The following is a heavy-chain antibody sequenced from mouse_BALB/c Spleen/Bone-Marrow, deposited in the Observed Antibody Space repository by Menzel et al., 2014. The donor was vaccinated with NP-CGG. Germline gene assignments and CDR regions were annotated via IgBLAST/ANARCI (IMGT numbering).Heavy chain of an antibody. Sequence: VQLQQSGAELAKPGASVKMSCKASGYTFTSYRMHWVKQRPGQGLEWIGYINPSTGHTEYNQKFKDKATLTADKSSSTAHMQLSSLTSEDSAVYYCARRAVRYFDYWGQGTTLTVSS. CDR3: ARRAVRYFDY. J-gene: IGHJ2*01. D-gene: IGHD2-13*01. CDR1: GYTFTSYR. V-gene: IGHV1-4*01. CDR2: INPSTGHT.